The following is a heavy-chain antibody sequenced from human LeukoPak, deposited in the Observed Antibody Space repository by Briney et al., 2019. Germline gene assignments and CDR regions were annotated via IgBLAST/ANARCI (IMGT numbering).Heavy chain of an antibody. Sequence: SQTLSLTCAVSGGSISSGGYSWSWIRQPPGKGLEWIGYIYHSGSTYYNPSLKSRVTISVDRSKNQFSLKLSSVTAADTAVYYCVRWWFASEIFDYWGQGTLVTVSS. V-gene: IGHV4-30-2*01. D-gene: IGHD2-15*01. CDR3: VRWWFASEIFDY. J-gene: IGHJ4*02. CDR1: GGSISSGGYS. CDR2: IYHSGST.